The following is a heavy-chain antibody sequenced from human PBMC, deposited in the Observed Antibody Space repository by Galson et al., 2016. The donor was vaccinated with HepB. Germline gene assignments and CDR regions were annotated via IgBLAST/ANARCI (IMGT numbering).Heavy chain of an antibody. CDR2: SRNKRKGYTK. CDR3: ARGRPGYDRSGYYYVTHEF. J-gene: IGHJ4*01. D-gene: IGHD3-22*01. V-gene: IGHV3-72*01. Sequence: SLRLSCAVSGFTFSDHYMDWVRQAPGKGLEWVGRSRNKRKGYTKAYVASVQGRFSISRDDSRKSVCLHMSSLRIEDTAVYYCARGRPGYDRSGYYYVTHEFWGHGTLVTVSS. CDR1: GFTFSDHY.